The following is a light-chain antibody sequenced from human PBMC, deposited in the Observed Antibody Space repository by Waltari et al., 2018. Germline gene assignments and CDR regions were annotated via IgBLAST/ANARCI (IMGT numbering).Light chain of an antibody. V-gene: IGKV3-15*01. J-gene: IGKJ5*01. Sequence: EMVMTPSPASLSVSPGETATLSCRASQSVNTDLSCYQQQPGQAPRLFIYGASTRTTDVPARFSGSGSGTEFTLTISSLQSEDFAVYYCQQYNTWPSVTFGQGTRLQIK. CDR1: QSVNTD. CDR2: GAS. CDR3: QQYNTWPSVT.